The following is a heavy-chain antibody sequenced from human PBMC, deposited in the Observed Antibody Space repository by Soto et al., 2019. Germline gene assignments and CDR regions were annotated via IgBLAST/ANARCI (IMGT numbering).Heavy chain of an antibody. CDR1: GFTFSSYA. Sequence: GGSLRLSCAASGFTFSSYAMSWVRQAPGKGLEWVSAISGSGGSTYYADSVKGRFTISRDNSKNTLYLQMNSLRAEDTAVYYCANKKQLAYGMDVWGQGTTVTVSS. D-gene: IGHD6-13*01. J-gene: IGHJ6*02. CDR2: ISGSGGST. V-gene: IGHV3-23*01. CDR3: ANKKQLAYGMDV.